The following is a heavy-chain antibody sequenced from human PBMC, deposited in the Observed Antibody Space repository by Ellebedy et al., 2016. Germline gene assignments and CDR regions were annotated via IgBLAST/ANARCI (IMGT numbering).Heavy chain of an antibody. Sequence: GGSLRLSCKGSGYRFSNYWIGWVRQMPGKGLEWMGVIYPGDSDTRYNPSFQGQVTISADKSISTAYLQWSSLKASDTANYYCAREFWGMLDIWGQGTMISVSS. CDR2: IYPGDSDT. CDR1: GYRFSNYW. D-gene: IGHD3-16*01. J-gene: IGHJ3*02. V-gene: IGHV5-51*01. CDR3: AREFWGMLDI.